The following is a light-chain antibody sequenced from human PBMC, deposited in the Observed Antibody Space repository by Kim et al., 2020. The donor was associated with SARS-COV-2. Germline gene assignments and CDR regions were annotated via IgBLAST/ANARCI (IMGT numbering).Light chain of an antibody. Sequence: GQSITISCTGTSSDVGGYNYVSWYQQHPGKAPKLMIYDVTNRPSGVSNRCSGSKSGNTASLTISGLQAEDEADYYCSSYTTTSLYVFGTGTKVTVL. CDR1: SSDVGGYNY. J-gene: IGLJ1*01. CDR2: DVT. V-gene: IGLV2-14*03. CDR3: SSYTTTSLYV.